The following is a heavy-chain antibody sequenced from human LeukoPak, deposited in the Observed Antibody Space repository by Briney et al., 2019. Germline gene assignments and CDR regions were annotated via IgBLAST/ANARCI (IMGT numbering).Heavy chain of an antibody. V-gene: IGHV4-59*08. CDR1: GGSISSYY. D-gene: IGHD2/OR15-2a*01. Sequence: SETLSLTCAVSGGSISSYYWSWIRQPPGKGLEWIAYISDIGSIDYNPSLKSRVTISLDTSKNQFSLKLSSVTAADTAVYYCAGHHPRNTVDFWGQGTLVTVSS. CDR3: AGHHPRNTVDF. J-gene: IGHJ4*02. CDR2: ISDIGSI.